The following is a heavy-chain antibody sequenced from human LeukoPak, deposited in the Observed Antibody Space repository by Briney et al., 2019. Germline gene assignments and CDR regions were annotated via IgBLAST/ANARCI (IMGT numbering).Heavy chain of an antibody. D-gene: IGHD6-6*01. CDR2: ISSSSSYI. Sequence: GGSLRLSCAASGLTFSSYSMNWVRQAPGKGLEWVSSISSSSSYIYYADSMKGRFTISRDNGKNSLYLQMNSLRAEDTAVYFCARGSSNVAARNNWFDPWGQGTLVTVSS. CDR1: GLTFSSYS. J-gene: IGHJ5*02. CDR3: ARGSSNVAARNNWFDP. V-gene: IGHV3-21*01.